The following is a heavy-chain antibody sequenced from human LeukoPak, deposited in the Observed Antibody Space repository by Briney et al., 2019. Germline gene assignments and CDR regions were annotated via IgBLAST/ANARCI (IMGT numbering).Heavy chain of an antibody. CDR1: GFIFGNAY. V-gene: IGHV3-74*01. Sequence: GGSLRLSCAASGFIFGNAYMNWVRQAPGKGLVWVSRINSDGSSTSYADSVKGRFTISRDNAKNTLYLQMNNLRAEDTAVYYCVSFYETYWGRGTLVTVSS. J-gene: IGHJ4*02. CDR3: VSFYETY. CDR2: INSDGSST. D-gene: IGHD2-2*01.